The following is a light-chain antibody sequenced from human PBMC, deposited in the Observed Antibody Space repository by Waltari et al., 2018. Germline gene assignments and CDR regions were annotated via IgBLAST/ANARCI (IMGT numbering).Light chain of an antibody. CDR2: RND. CDR3: AAWDDSLNGRWE. J-gene: IGLJ3*02. CDR1: SSNIGSNI. Sequence: QSVLTQPPSASGTTGQRVTISCSGSSSNIGSNIVNWYQQVPGTTPKLLIYRNDQRPSGVPDLFSGSKSGTSATLAISGLRSEDEADYYCAAWDDSLNGRWEFGGGTKLTVL. V-gene: IGLV1-44*01.